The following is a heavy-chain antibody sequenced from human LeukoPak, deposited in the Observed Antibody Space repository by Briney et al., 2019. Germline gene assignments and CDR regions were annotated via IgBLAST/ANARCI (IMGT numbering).Heavy chain of an antibody. CDR2: INHSGTT. V-gene: IGHV4-34*01. CDR3: ARGLRLPSRSTPAVPHV. CDR1: GGSFSDYY. D-gene: IGHD2/OR15-2a*01. Sequence: SETLSLTCAVYGGSFSDYYWNWIRQPPGKGLEWVGEINHSGTTNYNPSLKSRVTISVDTSKNQFSLRLSAVTAADTAVYHCARGLRLPSRSTPAVPHVWGKGTTVTVSA. J-gene: IGHJ6*04.